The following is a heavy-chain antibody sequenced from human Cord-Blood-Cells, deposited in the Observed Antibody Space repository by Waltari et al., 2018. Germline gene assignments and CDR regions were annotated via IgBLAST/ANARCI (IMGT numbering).Heavy chain of an antibody. Sequence: QVQLQQWGAGLLKPSETLSLTCAVYGGSFSGYYWSWIRPPPGKGPEWIGEINHSGSTNYNPSLKSRVTISVDTSKNQFSLKLSSVTAADTAVYYCAMYSSSTYYYYYYMDVWGKGTTVTVSS. CDR2: INHSGST. D-gene: IGHD6-6*01. V-gene: IGHV4-34*01. CDR1: GGSFSGYY. J-gene: IGHJ6*03. CDR3: AMYSSSTYYYYYYMDV.